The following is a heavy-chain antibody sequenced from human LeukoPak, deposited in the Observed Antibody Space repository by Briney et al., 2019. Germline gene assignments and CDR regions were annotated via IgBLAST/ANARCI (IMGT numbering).Heavy chain of an antibody. Sequence: ASVKVSCKASGYTFTSYDINWVRQATGQGLEWRGWMNPNSGNTGYAQKFQGRVTMTRNTSISTAYMELSSLRSEDTAVYYCAREGGIFGVVINWFDRWGQGTLVTVSS. J-gene: IGHJ5*02. CDR3: AREGGIFGVVINWFDR. D-gene: IGHD3-3*01. CDR2: MNPNSGNT. V-gene: IGHV1-8*01. CDR1: GYTFTSYD.